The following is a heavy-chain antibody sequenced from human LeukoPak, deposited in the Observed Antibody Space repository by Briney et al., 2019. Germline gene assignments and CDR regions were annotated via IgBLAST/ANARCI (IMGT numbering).Heavy chain of an antibody. Sequence: PGGSLRLSCAASGFTFSSYSMNWVRQAPGKGLEWVSAISGSGGSTYYADSVKGRFTISRDNSKNTLYLQMNSLRAEDTAVYYCAKEREAAGTWFYFGYWGQGTLVTVSS. D-gene: IGHD6-13*01. V-gene: IGHV3-23*01. J-gene: IGHJ4*02. CDR2: ISGSGGST. CDR3: AKEREAAGTWFYFGY. CDR1: GFTFSSYS.